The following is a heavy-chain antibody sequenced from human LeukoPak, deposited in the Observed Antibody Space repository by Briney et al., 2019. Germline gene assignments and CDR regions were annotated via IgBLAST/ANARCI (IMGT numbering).Heavy chain of an antibody. V-gene: IGHV3-21*01. J-gene: IGHJ4*02. D-gene: IGHD6-19*01. Sequence: GGSLTLSCAASGFTFSNYSMNWVRQAPGKGLEWVSSISSSSSYMYYADSVKGRFTISRDNAKNSLYLQMNSLRAEDTAVYYCARAARGYSSGWYYFDYWGQGTLVTVSS. CDR3: ARAARGYSSGWYYFDY. CDR2: ISSSSSYM. CDR1: GFTFSNYS.